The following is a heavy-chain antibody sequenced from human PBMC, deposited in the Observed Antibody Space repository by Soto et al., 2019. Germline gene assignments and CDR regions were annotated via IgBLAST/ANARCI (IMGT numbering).Heavy chain of an antibody. CDR1: GFTVSSNY. CDR3: ARELGDYGEFDD. Sequence: PGGSLRLSCAASGFTVSSNYMSWVRQAPGKGLEWASVIYSGGSTYYADSVKGRFTISRDNSKNTLYLQMNSLSAEDLAVYYWARELGDYGEFDDWAQGTLVSDSS. J-gene: IGHJ4*02. CDR2: IYSGGST. D-gene: IGHD4-17*01. V-gene: IGHV3-66*01.